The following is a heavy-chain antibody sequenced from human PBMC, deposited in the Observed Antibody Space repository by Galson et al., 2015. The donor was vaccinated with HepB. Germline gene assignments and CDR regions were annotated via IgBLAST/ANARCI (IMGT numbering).Heavy chain of an antibody. CDR1: GLTFSSHS. CDR3: TSRGDARRFAY. D-gene: IGHD3-10*01. V-gene: IGHV3-48*01. Sequence: SLRLSCAASGLTFSSHSMDWVRQAPGKGLEWVSYISSSSSTYYADSVKGRFTISRDNAKNSLYLQMNSLRAEDTAVYYCTSRGDARRFAYWGQGALVTVSS. J-gene: IGHJ4*02. CDR2: ISSSSST.